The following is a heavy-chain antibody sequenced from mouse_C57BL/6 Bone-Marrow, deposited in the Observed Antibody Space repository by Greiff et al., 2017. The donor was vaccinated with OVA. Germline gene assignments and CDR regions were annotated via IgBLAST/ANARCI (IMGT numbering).Heavy chain of an antibody. D-gene: IGHD2-1*01. Sequence: QVQLKQPGAELVKPGASVKLSCKASGYTFTSYWMHWVKQRPGQGLEWIGMIHPNSGSTNYNEKFKSKATLTVDKSSSTAYMQLSSLTSEDSAVYYCARGIYYGNPYYAMDYWGQGTSVTVSS. V-gene: IGHV1-64*01. CDR2: IHPNSGST. CDR1: GYTFTSYW. J-gene: IGHJ4*01. CDR3: ARGIYYGNPYYAMDY.